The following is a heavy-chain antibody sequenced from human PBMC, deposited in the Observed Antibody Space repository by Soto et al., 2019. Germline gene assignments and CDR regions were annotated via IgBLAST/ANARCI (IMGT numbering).Heavy chain of an antibody. D-gene: IGHD3-10*01. CDR1: GFTFSSYG. Sequence: QVQLVESGGGVVQPGRSLRLSCAASGFTFSSYGMHWVRQAPGKGLEWVAVIWYDGSNKYYADSVKGRFTISRDNSKNSLYLQMNRVRAEDTAVYYCARDTARAMVRIYYGMDVWGQGTTVTVSS. CDR2: IWYDGSNK. V-gene: IGHV3-33*01. J-gene: IGHJ6*02. CDR3: ARDTARAMVRIYYGMDV.